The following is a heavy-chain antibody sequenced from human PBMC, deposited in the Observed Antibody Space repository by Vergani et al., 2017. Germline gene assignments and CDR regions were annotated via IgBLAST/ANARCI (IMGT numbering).Heavy chain of an antibody. CDR2: SYTSGST. CDR1: GGSISSYY. V-gene: IGHV4-4*07. J-gene: IGHJ4*02. Sequence: QVQLQESGPGLVKPSETLSLTCTVSGGSISSYYWSWIRQPAGKGLEWIGRSYTSGSTNYNPSLKSRVTMSVDTSKNQFSLKLSSVTAADTAVYYCARADYYYDSSGYSLDYWGQGTLVTVSS. D-gene: IGHD3-22*01. CDR3: ARADYYYDSSGYSLDY.